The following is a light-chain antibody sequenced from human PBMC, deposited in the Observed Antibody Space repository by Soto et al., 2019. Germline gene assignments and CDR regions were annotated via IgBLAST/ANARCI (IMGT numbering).Light chain of an antibody. V-gene: IGKV1D-8*03. J-gene: IGKJ4*01. CDR3: QQNYSSPLT. CDR1: QGVSSY. Sequence: VIWMTQSPALLSASTGDRATLSCRTSQGVSSYLAWYQQKPGKPPRLLIYAASSMHSGIPAGFSGSGSGTHFTLTISSLQPEDFATYYCQQNYSSPLTFGGGTKVDIK. CDR2: AAS.